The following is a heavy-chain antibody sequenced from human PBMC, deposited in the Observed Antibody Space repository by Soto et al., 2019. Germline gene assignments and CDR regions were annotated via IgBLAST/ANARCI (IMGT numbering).Heavy chain of an antibody. D-gene: IGHD3-10*01. CDR1: GYTFTSYD. J-gene: IGHJ6*02. CDR3: ARARLVVRGYYYYYGMDV. V-gene: IGHV1-8*01. Sequence: QVQLVQSGAEVKKPGASVKVSCKASGYTFTSYDINWVRQATGHGLEWMGWMKPNSGNTSYAQKFQGRVTMTRNTSISTAYMEMSSLRSEDTAVYYCARARLVVRGYYYYYGMDVWGRGTTVTVSS. CDR2: MKPNSGNT.